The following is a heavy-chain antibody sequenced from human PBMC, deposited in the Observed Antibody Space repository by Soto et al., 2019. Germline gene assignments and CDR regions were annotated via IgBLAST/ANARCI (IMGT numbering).Heavy chain of an antibody. V-gene: IGHV1-69*05. D-gene: IGHD1-7*01. J-gene: IGHJ6*02. CDR3: ASNQDRKLLGANYCSIVDV. CDR1: GGTFRTSA. CDR2: IMPVFPTP. Sequence: QVQLVQSGAEVKKPGSSVRVSCKTSGGTFRTSAISWVRQAPGQGLEWMGGIMPVFPTPDYEQKFQGRVTIPPDDSTSTVYMELSSLRAEDTAVYYCASNQDRKLLGANYCSIVDVWGPGTTVTVSS.